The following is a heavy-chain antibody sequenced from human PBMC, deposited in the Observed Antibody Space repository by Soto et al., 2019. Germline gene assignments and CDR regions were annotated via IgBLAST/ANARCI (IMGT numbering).Heavy chain of an antibody. V-gene: IGHV4-59*01. CDR3: AREYRSFAY. CDR1: GGSISTYY. Sequence: QVQLQESGPGLVKPSETLSLTCTVSGGSISTYYWHWIRQPPGKGLEWIGYIHDSGAFSYNPSLNSRLIMSMATSKNQFSLRLNSVTAADTAVYYCAREYRSFAYWGQGAPVTVSS. CDR2: IHDSGAF. D-gene: IGHD1-1*01. J-gene: IGHJ4*02.